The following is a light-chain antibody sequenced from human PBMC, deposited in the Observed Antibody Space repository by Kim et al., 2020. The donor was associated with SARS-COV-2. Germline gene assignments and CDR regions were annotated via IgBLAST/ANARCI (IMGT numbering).Light chain of an antibody. Sequence: LSPGHSPTLSCRASQTISSTYFAWYQHKPGQAPRLLIYGASSRATGIPDRFSGSGSGTDFTLTITRLEPEDFAVYYCHQYDKSPRTFGQGTKLEI. J-gene: IGKJ1*01. CDR1: QTISSTY. CDR2: GAS. CDR3: HQYDKSPRT. V-gene: IGKV3-20*01.